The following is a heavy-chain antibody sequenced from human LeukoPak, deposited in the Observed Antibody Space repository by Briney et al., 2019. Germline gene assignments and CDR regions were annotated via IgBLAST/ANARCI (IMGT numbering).Heavy chain of an antibody. Sequence: GASVKVSCKASGGTFSSYAISWARQAPGQGLEWMGGIIPIFGTANYAQKFQGRVTITADESTSTAYMELSSLRSEDTAVYYCAREGWVAGTFVPRWGQGTLVTVSS. CDR2: IIPIFGTA. J-gene: IGHJ4*02. D-gene: IGHD6-19*01. V-gene: IGHV1-69*13. CDR1: GGTFSSYA. CDR3: AREGWVAGTFVPR.